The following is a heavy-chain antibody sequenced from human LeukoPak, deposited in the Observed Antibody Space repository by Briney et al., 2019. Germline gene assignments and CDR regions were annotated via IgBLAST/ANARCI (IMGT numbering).Heavy chain of an antibody. Sequence: SSDTLSLPCAVYSGAFSGYYYPGPRYPPGKGLVWLGEINDSGGTNYNPALESRITISADTSKNEFSLKLTSVTAADTALYYCARGLELRYWGQGTLVTVSS. J-gene: IGHJ4*02. CDR1: SGAFSGYY. V-gene: IGHV4-34*01. D-gene: IGHD1-7*01. CDR2: INDSGGT. CDR3: ARGLELRY.